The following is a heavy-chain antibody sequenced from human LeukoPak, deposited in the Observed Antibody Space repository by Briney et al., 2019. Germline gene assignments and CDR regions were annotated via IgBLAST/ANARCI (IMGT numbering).Heavy chain of an antibody. CDR1: GYTLTELS. CDR3: ATVSQLVWDAFDI. V-gene: IGHV1-24*01. J-gene: IGHJ3*02. Sequence: ASVKVSCTVSGYTLTELSMHWVRQAPGKGLEWMGGFDPEDGETIYAQKFQGRVTMTEDTSTDTAYMELSSLRSEDTAVYYCATVSQLVWDAFDIWGQGTMVTVSS. CDR2: FDPEDGET. D-gene: IGHD6-13*01.